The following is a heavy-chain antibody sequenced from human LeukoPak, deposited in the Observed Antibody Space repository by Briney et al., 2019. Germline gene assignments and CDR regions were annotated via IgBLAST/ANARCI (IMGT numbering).Heavy chain of an antibody. D-gene: IGHD3-10*01. CDR3: GAGSLILGGAIDY. Sequence: LTGGSLRLSCAASGFTFSDHYMDWVRQAPGKGLEWVGRSRNKAQSYITEYAASVKDRFTISRDDSKNSLFLQMNNLKTEDTAVYYCGAGSLILGGAIDYWGQGTLVTVSS. J-gene: IGHJ4*02. CDR2: SRNKAQSYIT. V-gene: IGHV3-72*01. CDR1: GFTFSDHY.